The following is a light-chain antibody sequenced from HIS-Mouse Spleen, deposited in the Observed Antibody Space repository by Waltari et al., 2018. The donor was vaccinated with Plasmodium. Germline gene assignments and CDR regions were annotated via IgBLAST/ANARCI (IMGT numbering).Light chain of an antibody. CDR3: QAWDSSTWV. J-gene: IGLJ3*02. V-gene: IGLV3-1*01. CDR1: KLGDKY. Sequence: SYELTQPPSVSVSPGQTASITCSGDKLGDKYACWYQQKPGQSPVLVIYQDSERPSGRPERFSGSNSGNTATLTISGTQAMDEADYYCQAWDSSTWVFGGGTKLTVL. CDR2: QDS.